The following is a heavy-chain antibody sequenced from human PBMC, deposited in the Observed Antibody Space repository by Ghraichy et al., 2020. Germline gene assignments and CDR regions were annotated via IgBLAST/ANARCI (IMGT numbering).Heavy chain of an antibody. J-gene: IGHJ4*02. CDR2: ISADGDAK. V-gene: IGHV3-30-3*01. CDR1: GFAFSSYA. D-gene: IGHD3-3*01. Sequence: GESLNISCAASGFAFSSYAINWVRQAPGKGLEWVAVISADGDAKYYADSVKGRFTISRDNSENTLHLQMNSLRAEDTAVYFCARGFWSGHNSGTFDYWGQGTLVTVSS. CDR3: ARGFWSGHNSGTFDY.